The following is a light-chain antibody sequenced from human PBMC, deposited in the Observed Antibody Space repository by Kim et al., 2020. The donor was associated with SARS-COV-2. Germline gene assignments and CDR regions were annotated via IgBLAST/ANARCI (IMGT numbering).Light chain of an antibody. Sequence: LSPGERATLSCRASQSFSSTYLAWYQQKPGQAPRLLIYGASSRATGIPDRFSGSGSGTDFTLIINRLEPEDFAMYYCQQYGSPLLTFGGGTKVEIK. V-gene: IGKV3-20*01. CDR1: QSFSSTY. CDR2: GAS. CDR3: QQYGSPLLT. J-gene: IGKJ4*01.